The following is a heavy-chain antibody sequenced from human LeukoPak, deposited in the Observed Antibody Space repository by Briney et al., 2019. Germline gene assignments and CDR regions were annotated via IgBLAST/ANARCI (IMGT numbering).Heavy chain of an antibody. V-gene: IGHV3-23*01. J-gene: IGHJ4*02. Sequence: GGSLRLSCATSGFTFNIYAMNWVRQAPGKGLEWVSIISGNGINTYYADSMKGRFTISRDDSKNTLYLQMNSLRVDDTAIYYCARGVSDWGQGTLVTVAS. D-gene: IGHD3-16*01. CDR1: GFTFNIYA. CDR3: ARGVSD. CDR2: ISGNGINT.